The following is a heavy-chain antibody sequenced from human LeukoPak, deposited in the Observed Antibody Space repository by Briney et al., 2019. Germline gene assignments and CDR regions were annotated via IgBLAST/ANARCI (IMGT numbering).Heavy chain of an antibody. D-gene: IGHD6-13*01. CDR3: ARSAIGQPVN. J-gene: IGHJ4*02. V-gene: IGHV4-39*01. Sequence: SETLSLTCTVSGGSVSSSGFYWDWIRQPPGKGLEWIGNIYYSGGASYNPSLKSRVTISVDTSKNQFSPKLNSVTAADTAVSYCARSAIGQPVNWGQGTLVTVSS. CDR1: GGSVSSSGFY. CDR2: IYYSGGA.